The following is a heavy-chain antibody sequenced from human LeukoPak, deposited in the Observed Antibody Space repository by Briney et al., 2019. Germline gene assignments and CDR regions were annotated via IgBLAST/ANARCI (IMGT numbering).Heavy chain of an antibody. Sequence: GGSLRLSCAASGFTFSSYWMSWVRQAPGKGLEWVAVISYDGTNKYYADSVKGRFTISRDNSKNTLYLQMNSLRAEDTAVYHCARDDVYYYYMDVWGKGTTVTVSS. V-gene: IGHV3-30-3*01. CDR3: ARDDVYYYYMDV. CDR1: GFTFSSYW. J-gene: IGHJ6*03. CDR2: ISYDGTNK.